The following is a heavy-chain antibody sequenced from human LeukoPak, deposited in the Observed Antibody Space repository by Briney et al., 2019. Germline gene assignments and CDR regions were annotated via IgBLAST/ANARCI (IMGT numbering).Heavy chain of an antibody. Sequence: SLRLSCAASGFTFDDYAMHWVRQAPGKGLEWISGISWNSGSIGYADSVKGRFTISRDNAKNSLYLQMNSLRAEDTAVYYCARRGYCSSTSCRVFDYWGQGTLVTVSS. V-gene: IGHV3-9*01. D-gene: IGHD2-2*01. CDR1: GFTFDDYA. J-gene: IGHJ4*02. CDR2: ISWNSGSI. CDR3: ARRGYCSSTSCRVFDY.